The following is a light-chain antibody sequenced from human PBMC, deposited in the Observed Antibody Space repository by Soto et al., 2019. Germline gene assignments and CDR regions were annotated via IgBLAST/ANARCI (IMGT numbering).Light chain of an antibody. Sequence: EIVMTQSPATLSVSPGERATLSCRASQSVSSNLAWYQQKPGQAPRLLIYGASTRATGIPARFSGSGSGTEFTLTISSLQSEDFAVYYCQQYGISPPWTFGQGTKVDI. CDR1: QSVSSN. J-gene: IGKJ1*01. CDR3: QQYGISPPWT. V-gene: IGKV3-15*01. CDR2: GAS.